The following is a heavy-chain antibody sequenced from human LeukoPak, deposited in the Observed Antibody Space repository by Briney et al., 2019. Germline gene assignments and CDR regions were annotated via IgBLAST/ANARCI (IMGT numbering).Heavy chain of an antibody. CDR1: GYTFTSYG. J-gene: IGHJ4*02. V-gene: IGHV1-18*01. CDR2: ISAYNGNT. Sequence: ASVKVSCKASGYTFTSYGISWVRQSPGQGLEWMGWISAYNGNTVYAQKFRGRVTMTTDTSTRVAYMELRNLRSDDTAVYYCARDLGRGYITAMAADYWGQGTLVTVS. D-gene: IGHD5-18*01. CDR3: ARDLGRGYITAMAADY.